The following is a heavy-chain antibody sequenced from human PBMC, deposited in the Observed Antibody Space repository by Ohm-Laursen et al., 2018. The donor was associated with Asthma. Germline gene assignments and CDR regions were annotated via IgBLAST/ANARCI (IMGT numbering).Heavy chain of an antibody. CDR1: GFSLTTSGVG. D-gene: IGHD6-6*01. V-gene: IGHV2-70*01. CDR3: ARTYSSSSPTISDDAFDI. Sequence: PTQTLTLTCTFSGFSLTTSGVGVGWIRQPPGKALEWLALIDWDDDKYYSTSLKTRLTISKDTSKNQVVLTMTNMDPVDTATYYCARTYSSSSPTISDDAFDIWGQGTMVTVSS. J-gene: IGHJ3*02. CDR2: IDWDDDK.